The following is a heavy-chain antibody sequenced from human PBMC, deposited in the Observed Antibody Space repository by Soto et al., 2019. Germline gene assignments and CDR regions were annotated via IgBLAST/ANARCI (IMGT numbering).Heavy chain of an antibody. CDR1: GGSISSYY. Sequence: SETLSLTCTVSGGSISSYYWSWIRQPPGKGLEWIGYIYYSGSTNYNPSLKSRVTISVDTSKNQFSLKLSSVTAADTAVYYCARHKLIGYCSGGSCAVDYWGQGTLVTVS. CDR3: ARHKLIGYCSGGSCAVDY. J-gene: IGHJ4*02. CDR2: IYYSGST. D-gene: IGHD2-15*01. V-gene: IGHV4-59*01.